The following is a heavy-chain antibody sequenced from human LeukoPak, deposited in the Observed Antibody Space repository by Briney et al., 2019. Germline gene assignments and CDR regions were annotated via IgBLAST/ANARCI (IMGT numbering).Heavy chain of an antibody. CDR1: GYSITNGYY. CDR2: IYYSGST. J-gene: IGHJ5*02. V-gene: IGHV4-38-2*02. D-gene: IGHD4-17*01. CDR3: ARVNVDDYGDYLYVSWFDP. Sequence: NPSETLSLTCTVSGYSITNGYYWGWIRQPPGKGLEWIGSIYYSGSTYYNPSLKSRVTISVDTSKNQFSLKLSSVTAADTAVYYCARVNVDDYGDYLYVSWFDPWGQGTLVTVSS.